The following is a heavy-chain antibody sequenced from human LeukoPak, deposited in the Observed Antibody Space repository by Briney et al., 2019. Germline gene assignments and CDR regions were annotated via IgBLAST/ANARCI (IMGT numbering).Heavy chain of an antibody. CDR2: ISGYNGNT. J-gene: IGHJ4*02. V-gene: IGHV1-18*01. CDR1: GYTFTSYG. Sequence: VASVKVSCKASGYTFTSYGISWVRQAPGQGLEWMGWISGYNGNTNYAQKLQGRVTMTTDTSTSTVYMELRSLRSDDTAVYYCAREEVXRAVAGYFDNWGQGTLVTVSS. D-gene: IGHD6-19*01. CDR3: AREEVXRAVAGYFDN.